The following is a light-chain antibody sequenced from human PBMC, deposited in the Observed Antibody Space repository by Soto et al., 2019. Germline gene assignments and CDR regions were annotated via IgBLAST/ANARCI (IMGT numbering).Light chain of an antibody. J-gene: IGKJ1*01. V-gene: IGKV3-15*01. CDR3: QQYNKWPPWT. Sequence: EIVMTQSPATLSVSPGERATLSCRASQSVSSNLAWYQQKPGQAPRLLIYGASTRATGVPARFSGSGSGTEFTLTISSLQSEDFGVYYCQQYNKWPPWTFGQGTKVEVK. CDR1: QSVSSN. CDR2: GAS.